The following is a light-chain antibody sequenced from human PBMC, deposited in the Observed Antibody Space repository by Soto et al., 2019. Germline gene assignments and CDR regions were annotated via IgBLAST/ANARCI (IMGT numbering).Light chain of an antibody. J-gene: IGLJ2*01. CDR2: EGT. Sequence: QSALTQPASLSGSPGQSITISCTGTSSDVGSYNLVSWYQQHPGKAPKLMIYEGTKRPSGVSNRFSGSKSGNTASLTISGLQAEDEADYYCCSYSRTSTLLFGGGIKLTVL. V-gene: IGLV2-23*01. CDR3: CSYSRTSTLL. CDR1: SSDVGSYNL.